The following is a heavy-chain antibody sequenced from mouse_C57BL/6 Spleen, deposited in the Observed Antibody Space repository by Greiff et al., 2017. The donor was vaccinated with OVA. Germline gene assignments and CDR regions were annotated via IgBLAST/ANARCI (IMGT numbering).Heavy chain of an antibody. J-gene: IGHJ2*01. CDR1: GYTFTSYW. Sequence: QVQLQQPGAELVKPGASVKVSCKASGYTFTSYWMHWVKQRPGQGLEWIGRIHPSDGDTNYNQKFKGKATLTVDKSSSTAYMQLSSLTSEDSAVYDCAIRGPSGSGPFDYWGQGTTLTVSS. V-gene: IGHV1-74*01. D-gene: IGHD3-2*02. CDR2: IHPSDGDT. CDR3: AIRGPSGSGPFDY.